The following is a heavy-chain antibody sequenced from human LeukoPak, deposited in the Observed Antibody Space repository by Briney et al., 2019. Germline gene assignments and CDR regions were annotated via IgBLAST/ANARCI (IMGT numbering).Heavy chain of an antibody. J-gene: IGHJ4*02. CDR1: GFTFSSYA. CDR2: ISGSGGST. Sequence: QPGGSLRLSCAASGFTFSSYAMSWVRQAPGKGLEWVSAISGSGGSTYYADSVKGRFTISRDNSKNTLYLQMNSLRAEDTAVYYCAKDFWDCSSTSCYATFDYWGQGTLVTVSS. V-gene: IGHV3-23*01. D-gene: IGHD2-2*01. CDR3: AKDFWDCSSTSCYATFDY.